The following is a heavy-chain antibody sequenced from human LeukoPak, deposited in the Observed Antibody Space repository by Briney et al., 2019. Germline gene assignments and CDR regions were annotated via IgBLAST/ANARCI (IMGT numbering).Heavy chain of an antibody. J-gene: IGHJ4*02. Sequence: ASVKVSCKASGYTFISYGITWARQAPGQGLEWMGYISSYNGNTNYAQKLQGRVTMTTDTSTSTAYMELRSLRSDDTAVYYCARSPRVEMATILHYWGQGTLVTVSS. CDR1: GYTFISYG. CDR3: ARSPRVEMATILHY. V-gene: IGHV1-18*01. D-gene: IGHD5-24*01. CDR2: ISSYNGNT.